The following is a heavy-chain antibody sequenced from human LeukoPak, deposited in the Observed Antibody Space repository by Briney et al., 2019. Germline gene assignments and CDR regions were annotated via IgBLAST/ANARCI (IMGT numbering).Heavy chain of an antibody. J-gene: IGHJ4*02. Sequence: GGSERLSCAASGFTFSNYDMHWVSQAPGKGLEWVAVISDDGTDKSYADSVKGRFTISRDNSKSTLYLQMNSLRAEGTAVYYCARAQRYCSSTSYYLYFDYWAQRTLVTVSS. CDR3: ARAQRYCSSTSYYLYFDY. V-gene: IGHV3-30*03. D-gene: IGHD2-2*01. CDR2: ISDDGTDK. CDR1: GFTFSNYD.